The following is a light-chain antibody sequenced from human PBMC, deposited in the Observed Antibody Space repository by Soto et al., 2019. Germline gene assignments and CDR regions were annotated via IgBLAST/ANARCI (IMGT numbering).Light chain of an antibody. CDR1: QSVSSTF. CDR2: CTS. J-gene: IGKJ4*01. Sequence: EIVLTQSQATLSFSPGERATLSCRASQSVSSTFFAWYQQRPGQAPRLLIVCTSSRVPGIPDRFSGSGSVTYFSLTIIRLGPEDYAGYYCQQYGVSPETNAFGGGTKVEIK. V-gene: IGKV3-20*01. CDR3: QQYGVSPETNA.